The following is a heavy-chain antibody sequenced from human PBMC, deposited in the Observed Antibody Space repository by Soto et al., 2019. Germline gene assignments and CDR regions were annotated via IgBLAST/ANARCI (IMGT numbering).Heavy chain of an antibody. Sequence: PGGSLRLSCAASGFIFGSYGMHWARQTPGKGLEWVAVISFEGSNKYYADSVKGRFTISRDNSKNTLYLQMNSLRAEDTAVYYCAKDGGAVTTYYYYYALDVWGQGTTVTVSS. J-gene: IGHJ6*02. D-gene: IGHD4-17*01. V-gene: IGHV3-30*18. CDR3: AKDGGAVTTYYYYYALDV. CDR1: GFIFGSYG. CDR2: ISFEGSNK.